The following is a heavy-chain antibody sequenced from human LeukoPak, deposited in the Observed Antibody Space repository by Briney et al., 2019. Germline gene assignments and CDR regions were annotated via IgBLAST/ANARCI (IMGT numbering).Heavy chain of an antibody. V-gene: IGHV3-23*01. D-gene: IGHD4-11*01. CDR3: GKDSRRAVTTFRSRRTDS. Sequence: GGSLRLSCAASGFTFSSYSMSWGRQAPGKGLEWVSTISPSGSCTYYANSVNDRFTISTDNSNITLYLQMNSSIAEDTAVYYCGKDSRRAVTTFRSRRTDSWGQGTLVTVSS. J-gene: IGHJ4*02. CDR1: GFTFSSYS. CDR2: ISPSGSCT.